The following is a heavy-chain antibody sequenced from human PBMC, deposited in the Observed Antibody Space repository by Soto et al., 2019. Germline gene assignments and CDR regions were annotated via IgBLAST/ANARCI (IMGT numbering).Heavy chain of an antibody. J-gene: IGHJ4*02. CDR3: ARGLISGSHYSGGWYYFDS. Sequence: SETLSLTCDVYGGSFSDYIWTWIRQTPGKGLKWIGQINHSGSANYNPSLKSRVNISVHTSSSQFSLELGSVTAADTAVYFCARGLISGSHYSGGWYYFDSWGQGTQVTVSS. D-gene: IGHD1-26*01. V-gene: IGHV4-34*01. CDR2: INHSGSA. CDR1: GGSFSDYI.